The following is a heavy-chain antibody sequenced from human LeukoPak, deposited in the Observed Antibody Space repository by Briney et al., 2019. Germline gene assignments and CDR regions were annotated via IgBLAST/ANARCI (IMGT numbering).Heavy chain of an antibody. D-gene: IGHD6-13*01. J-gene: IGHJ5*02. CDR3: AKVAAAAGSGEGNRFDP. CDR1: GFTFSSYG. CDR2: KRYDGSHK. Sequence: PGVSLRLSYAASGFTFSSYGMHGARQAPGKGLEWVAFKRYDGSHKYYADSVKGRFTISRDNSKNTLYLQMNSLRAEDTAVYYCAKVAAAAGSGEGNRFDPWGQGTLVTVSS. V-gene: IGHV3-30*02.